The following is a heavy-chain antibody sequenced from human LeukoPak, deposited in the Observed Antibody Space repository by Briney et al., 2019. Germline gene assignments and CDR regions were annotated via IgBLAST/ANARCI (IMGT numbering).Heavy chain of an antibody. CDR1: GFTFSSYS. V-gene: IGHV3-21*01. D-gene: IGHD4-17*01. Sequence: GGSLRLSCAASGFTFSSYSMNWVRQAPGKGLEWVSSISSSSSYIYYADSVKGRFTISRDNAKNSLYLQMNSLRAEDTAVYYCARGHDYGEYYFDYWGQGTLVTVSS. CDR2: ISSSSSYI. CDR3: ARGHDYGEYYFDY. J-gene: IGHJ4*02.